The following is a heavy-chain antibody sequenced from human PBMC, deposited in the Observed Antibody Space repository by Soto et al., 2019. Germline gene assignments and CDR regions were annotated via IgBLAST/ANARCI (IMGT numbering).Heavy chain of an antibody. J-gene: IGHJ6*02. Sequence: QVQLVQSGAEVKKPGASVKVSCKASGYTFTSYDINWVRQATGQGLEWMGWMNPNSGNTGYAQKFQGRVTMTRNTCISTAYMELGSLRSEDTAVYYCASIYSYGYWADYYYGMDVWGQGTTVTVSS. V-gene: IGHV1-8*01. CDR3: ASIYSYGYWADYYYGMDV. CDR1: GYTFTSYD. CDR2: MNPNSGNT. D-gene: IGHD5-18*01.